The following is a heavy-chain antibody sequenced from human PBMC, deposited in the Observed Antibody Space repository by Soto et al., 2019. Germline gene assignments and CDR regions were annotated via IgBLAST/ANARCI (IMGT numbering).Heavy chain of an antibody. CDR3: ARTGGLYCSGGSCYRRGNYFDY. V-gene: IGHV3-21*01. D-gene: IGHD2-15*01. CDR1: GFTFSSYS. J-gene: IGHJ4*02. Sequence: EVQLVESGGGLVKPGGSLRLSCAASGFTFSSYSMNWVRQAPGKGLEWVSSISSSSSYIYYADSVKGRFTISRDNAKNSLYLQMNSLRAEDTAVYYCARTGGLYCSGGSCYRRGNYFDYWGQGTLVTVSS. CDR2: ISSSSSYI.